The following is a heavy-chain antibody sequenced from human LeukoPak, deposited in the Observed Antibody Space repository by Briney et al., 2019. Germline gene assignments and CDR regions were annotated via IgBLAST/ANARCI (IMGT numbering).Heavy chain of an antibody. CDR3: AKDRLDYEGFQH. CDR2: ISYDGSNK. D-gene: IGHD4-17*01. J-gene: IGHJ1*01. Sequence: QPGGSLRLSCAASGFSFTNYGMHWVRQALGKGLEWVAVISYDGSNKYYADSVKGRFTISRDNSKNTLYLQMNSLRAEDTAMYYCAKDRLDYEGFQHWGQGTLVTVSS. CDR1: GFSFTNYG. V-gene: IGHV3-30*18.